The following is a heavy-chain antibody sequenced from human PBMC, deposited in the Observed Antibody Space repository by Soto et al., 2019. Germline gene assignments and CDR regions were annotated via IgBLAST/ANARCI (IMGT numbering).Heavy chain of an antibody. CDR2: INHSGST. J-gene: IGHJ4*02. V-gene: IGHV4-34*01. CDR3: ARGSRASPKRQFYYGSGSYNDY. CDR1: GGSFSGYY. Sequence: QVQLQQWGAGLLKPSETLSLTCAVYGGSFSGYYWSWIRQPPGKGLEWIGEINHSGSTNYNPSLKSRVTISVDTSKNQFSLKLSSVTAADTAVYYCARGSRASPKRQFYYGSGSYNDYWGQGTLVTVSS. D-gene: IGHD3-10*01.